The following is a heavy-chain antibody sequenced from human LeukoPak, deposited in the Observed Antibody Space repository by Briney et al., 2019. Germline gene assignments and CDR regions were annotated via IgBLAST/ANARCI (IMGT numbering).Heavy chain of an antibody. CDR3: ARIAARLPDDY. CDR1: GGSISGSSRSSYY. CDR2: ISYSGST. V-gene: IGHV4-39*01. D-gene: IGHD6-6*01. Sequence: PSETLSLTCTVSGGSISGSSRSSYYWGWIRQPPGKGLEWVGGISYSGSTYYNPSLKSRVTISVDTSKNQFSLKLSSVTAADTAVYYCARIAARLPDDYWGQGTLITVSS. J-gene: IGHJ4*02.